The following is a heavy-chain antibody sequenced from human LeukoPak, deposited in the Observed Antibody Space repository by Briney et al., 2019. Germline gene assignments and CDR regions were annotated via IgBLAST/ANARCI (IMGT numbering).Heavy chain of an antibody. Sequence: GGSLRLSCAASGFTFSSYSMNWVRQAPGKGLEWVSSISSSSSYIYYADSVKGRFTISRDNAKNSLYLQMNSLRAEDTAVYYCAKLRRGAMVIVYYYYMDAWGKGTTVTVSS. J-gene: IGHJ6*03. CDR2: ISSSSSYI. V-gene: IGHV3-21*01. CDR1: GFTFSSYS. CDR3: AKLRRGAMVIVYYYYMDA. D-gene: IGHD5-18*01.